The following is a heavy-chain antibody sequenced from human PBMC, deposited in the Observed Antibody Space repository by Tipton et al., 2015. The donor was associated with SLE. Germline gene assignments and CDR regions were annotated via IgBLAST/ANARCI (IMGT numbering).Heavy chain of an antibody. D-gene: IGHD4-17*01. CDR3: ARDGTVTSDPGYYYFYYMDV. J-gene: IGHJ6*03. V-gene: IGHV3-48*03. Sequence: GSLRLSCAASGFIFKNYDMFWVRQAPGKGLEWVSYISSSSSTIYYADSVKGRFTISRDNAKNSLYLQMNSLRAEDTAVYYCARDGTVTSDPGYYYFYYMDVWGKGTTVTVSS. CDR1: GFIFKNYD. CDR2: ISSSSSTI.